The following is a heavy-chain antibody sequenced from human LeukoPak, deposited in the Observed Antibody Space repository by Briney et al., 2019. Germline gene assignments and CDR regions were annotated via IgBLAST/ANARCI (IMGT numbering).Heavy chain of an antibody. CDR3: ARRPGAVAGLFEP. J-gene: IGHJ5*02. Sequence: SETLSLTCTVSGGSINNRTYYLGWIRQPPGKGLEWIGNIHYSGSTYYNPSLKSRVTISVDTSKNQFSLKLSSVTAADTSVYHCARRPGAVAGLFEPWGQGTLVTVSS. V-gene: IGHV4-39*01. CDR1: GGSINNRTYY. CDR2: IHYSGST. D-gene: IGHD6-19*01.